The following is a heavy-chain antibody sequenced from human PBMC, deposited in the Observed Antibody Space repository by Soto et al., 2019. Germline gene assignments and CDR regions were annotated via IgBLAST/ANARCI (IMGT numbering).Heavy chain of an antibody. Sequence: TGGSLRLSCAASGFTFSSYGMHWVRQAPGKGLEWVAVISYDGSNKYYADSVKGRFTISRDNSKNTLYLQMNSLRAEDTAVYYCAKDRYYDFFYGMDVWGQGTTVTVSS. D-gene: IGHD3-3*01. V-gene: IGHV3-30*18. CDR1: GFTFSSYG. CDR3: AKDRYYDFFYGMDV. J-gene: IGHJ6*02. CDR2: ISYDGSNK.